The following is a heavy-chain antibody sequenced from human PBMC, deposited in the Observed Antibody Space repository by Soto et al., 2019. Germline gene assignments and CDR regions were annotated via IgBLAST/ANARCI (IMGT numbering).Heavy chain of an antibody. CDR2: ISYDGSNK. V-gene: IGHV3-30-3*01. CDR1: AFTFSSYA. J-gene: IGHJ4*02. D-gene: IGHD2-2*01. Sequence: QVQLVESGGGVVQPGRSLRLSCAASAFTFSSYAMHWVRQAPGKGLEWVAVISYDGSNKYYADSVKGRFTISRDNSKITRYLQINTLRAEHTAVYYCSIARLDTPALDYWGQGTLVTVSS. CDR3: SIARLDTPALDY.